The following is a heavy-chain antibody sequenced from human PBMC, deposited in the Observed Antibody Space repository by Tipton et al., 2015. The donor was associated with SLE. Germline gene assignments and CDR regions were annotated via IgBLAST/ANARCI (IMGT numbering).Heavy chain of an antibody. Sequence: CYNPSLRSRVTISVDTSKNQFSLKLSSVTAADTALYYCARDVEDLCLLDYWGQGILVTVSS. V-gene: IGHV4-30-2*04. D-gene: IGHD2-15*01. J-gene: IGHJ4*02. CDR3: ARDVEDLCLLDY.